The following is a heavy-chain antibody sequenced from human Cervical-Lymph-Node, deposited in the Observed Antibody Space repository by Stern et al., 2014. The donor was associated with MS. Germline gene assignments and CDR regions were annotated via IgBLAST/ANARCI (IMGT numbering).Heavy chain of an antibody. V-gene: IGHV3-9*01. CDR2: ISWNSGSI. J-gene: IGHJ6*02. Sequence: EVQLVESVGGLVQPGRSLRLSCAASGFTFDAYAMNWVRQAPGKGLEWVSGISWNSGSIGYADSVKGRFTISRDNAKNSLYLQMNSLRAEDTALYYCAKDSSLYYYYGMDVWGQGTTVTVSS. CDR3: AKDSSLYYYYGMDV. CDR1: GFTFDAYA.